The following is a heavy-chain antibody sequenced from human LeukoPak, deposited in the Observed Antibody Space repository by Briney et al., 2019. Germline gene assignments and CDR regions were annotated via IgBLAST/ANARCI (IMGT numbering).Heavy chain of an antibody. CDR2: IRGKAYGATT. CDR1: GFRFGDYA. Sequence: GGSLRLSCTASGFRFGDYAMSWFRQAPGKGLEWVSLIRGKAYGATTEYAASVKGRFTISRDDSKSIAYLQMNSLKTEDTAVYYCTKSSNYYYYYYMDVWGKGTTVTVSS. CDR3: TKSSNYYYYYYMDV. J-gene: IGHJ6*03. V-gene: IGHV3-49*03.